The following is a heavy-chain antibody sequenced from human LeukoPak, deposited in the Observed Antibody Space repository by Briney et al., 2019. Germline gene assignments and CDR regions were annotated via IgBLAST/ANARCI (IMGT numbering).Heavy chain of an antibody. Sequence: PGASLRLSCAASGFSFSTYGMSWVRQAPGKGLEWGSIINGGGGTTYYADSVKGRFPISRDNSQKTLYLQMNSLRAEDTAVYYCAKRWNLYYFDYWGQGTLVTVSS. D-gene: IGHD4-23*01. CDR3: AKRWNLYYFDY. CDR2: INGGGGTT. J-gene: IGHJ4*02. V-gene: IGHV3-23*01. CDR1: GFSFSTYG.